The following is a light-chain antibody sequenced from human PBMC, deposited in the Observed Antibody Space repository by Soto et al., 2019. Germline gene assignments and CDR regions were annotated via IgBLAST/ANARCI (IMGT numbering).Light chain of an antibody. CDR1: HSISSH. V-gene: IGKV3-11*01. Sequence: EIVLTQSPATLSLSPGERATLSCRASHSISSHLAWYQQKPGQAPRLLIYDASNRATGIPARFSGSGSGTDFTLTISSLEPEDFAVYYCQQRSNWPLTFGGGTKVEIK. CDR3: QQRSNWPLT. J-gene: IGKJ4*01. CDR2: DAS.